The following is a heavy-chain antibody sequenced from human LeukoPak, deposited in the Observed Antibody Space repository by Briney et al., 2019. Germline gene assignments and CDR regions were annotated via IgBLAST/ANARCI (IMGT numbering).Heavy chain of an antibody. J-gene: IGHJ4*02. CDR1: GFTLGGYA. CDR2: IRSKAYGGTT. Sequence: PGGTLRLSCTASGFTLGGYAMSWFRQAPGKGLEWVGFIRSKAYGGTTEYAASVKGRFTISRDDSKSIAYLQMNSLKTEDTAVYYCTSSSSGWYGGGFDYWGQGTLVTVSS. D-gene: IGHD6-19*01. CDR3: TSSSSGWYGGGFDY. V-gene: IGHV3-49*03.